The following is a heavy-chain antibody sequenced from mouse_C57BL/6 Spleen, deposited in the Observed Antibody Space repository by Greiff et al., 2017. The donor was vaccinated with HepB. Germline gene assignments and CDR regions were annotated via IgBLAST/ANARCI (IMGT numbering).Heavy chain of an antibody. J-gene: IGHJ2*01. CDR3: ARYGRLRLLDY. CDR2: IYPGSGNT. V-gene: IGHV1-76*01. D-gene: IGHD3-2*02. CDR1: GYTFTDYY. Sequence: VQLQESGAELVRPGASVKLSCKASGYTFTDYYINWVKQRPGQGLEWIARIYPGSGNTYYTGKFKGKATLTAEKSSSTASMQISSLTSEASAVYCCARYGRLRLLDYWGQGTTLTVS.